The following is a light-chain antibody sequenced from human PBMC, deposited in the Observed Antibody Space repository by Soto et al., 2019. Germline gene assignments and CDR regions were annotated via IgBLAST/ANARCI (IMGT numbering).Light chain of an antibody. Sequence: QSALTQPAPVSGSPGQSITISCTGTSSDVGGYNFVSWYQQHPGKAPKLMIYDVSNRPSGVSNRFSGSKSGNTASLTISGLQAEDEADYYCTSYTSSNTRGFGGGTKLTVL. CDR3: TSYTSSNTRG. V-gene: IGLV2-14*03. J-gene: IGLJ3*02. CDR2: DVS. CDR1: SSDVGGYNF.